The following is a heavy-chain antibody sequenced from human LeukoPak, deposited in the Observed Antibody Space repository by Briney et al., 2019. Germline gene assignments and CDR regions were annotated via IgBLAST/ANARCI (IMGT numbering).Heavy chain of an antibody. J-gene: IGHJ4*02. CDR1: VDSLSRNSAA. CDR2: TYYRSKWYN. D-gene: IGHD5-24*01. CDR3: ARGWAPLDY. V-gene: IGHV6-1*01. Sequence: SQTLSLTCALSVDSLSRNSAAWNWIRQSPSRGLEWLGRTYYRSKWYNDYAVSEKSRITINPDTSKNQSSLQLNSVTPGDTAVFYGARGWAPLDYWGEGTLVTLSS.